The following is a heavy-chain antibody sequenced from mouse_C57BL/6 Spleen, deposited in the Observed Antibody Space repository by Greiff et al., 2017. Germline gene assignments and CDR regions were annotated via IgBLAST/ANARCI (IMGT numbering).Heavy chain of an antibody. CDR1: GYTFTSYW. D-gene: IGHD2-1*01. Sequence: HVQLQPPWAELVKPGASVTLSCTASGYTFTSYWMPWVKQRPGQGLEWLGELDPSDRYTNYNQKFKGKATLTVDTAASTAYMQLSSLTSEDSAVYYCARLGNYNYWGQGTTLTVAA. V-gene: IGHV1-50*01. CDR2: LDPSDRYT. CDR3: ARLGNYNY. J-gene: IGHJ2*01.